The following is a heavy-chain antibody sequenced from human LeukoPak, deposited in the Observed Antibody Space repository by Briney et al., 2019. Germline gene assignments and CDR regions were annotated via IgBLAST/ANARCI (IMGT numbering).Heavy chain of an antibody. D-gene: IGHD3-16*01. J-gene: IGHJ3*02. CDR3: AKCSSSYGNDALDI. CDR2: ISGGGAKT. V-gene: IGHV3-23*01. Sequence: PGGSLRLSCAASGFNFDQYAMNWVRQAPGKGLEWVSFISGGGAKTFYADSVKGRFSISRDNSKNTVYLHMNSPRAEDTAIYYCAKCSSSYGNDALDIWGQGTMVTVSS. CDR1: GFNFDQYA.